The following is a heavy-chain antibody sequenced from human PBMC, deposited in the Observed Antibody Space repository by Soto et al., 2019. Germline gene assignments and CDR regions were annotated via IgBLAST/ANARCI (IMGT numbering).Heavy chain of an antibody. D-gene: IGHD4-17*01. CDR1: GFTFSSYA. J-gene: IGHJ6*02. Sequence: GGSLRLSCAASGFTFSSYAMSWVRQAPGKGLEWVSAISGSGGSTYYADSVKGRFTISRDNSKNTLYLQMNSLRAEDTAVYYCAKPLRSSDDYGDYIRYGMDVWGQGTTVTVS. V-gene: IGHV3-23*01. CDR3: AKPLRSSDDYGDYIRYGMDV. CDR2: ISGSGGST.